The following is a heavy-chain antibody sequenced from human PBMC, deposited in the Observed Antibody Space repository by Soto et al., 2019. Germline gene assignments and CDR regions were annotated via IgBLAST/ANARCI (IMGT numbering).Heavy chain of an antibody. V-gene: IGHV3-30*18. CDR3: VKGLAHMADN. CDR1: GSSFSTYV. CDR2: ILYDGSKE. D-gene: IGHD2-21*01. Sequence: TGGSLRLSCIDSGSSFSTYVMDWVRQAPGKGLEWVARILYDGSKEFYADSVKGRFIISRDNSKNTLFLQMDSLRVEDTAVYYCVKGLAHMADNWGQGTPVPVSS. J-gene: IGHJ4*02.